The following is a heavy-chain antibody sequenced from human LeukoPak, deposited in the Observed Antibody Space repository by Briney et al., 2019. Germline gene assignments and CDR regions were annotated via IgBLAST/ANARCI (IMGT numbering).Heavy chain of an antibody. V-gene: IGHV4-34*01. J-gene: IGHJ6*02. Sequence: SETLSLTCAVYGGSFSGYYWSWIRQPPGKGLEWIGEINHSGSTNYNPSLKSRVTISVDTSKNQFSLKLSSVTAADTAVYYCARSNYYDSSGYYRLYYYYGMDVWGQGTTVTVSS. CDR2: INHSGST. CDR3: ARSNYYDSSGYYRLYYYYGMDV. CDR1: GGSFSGYY. D-gene: IGHD3-22*01.